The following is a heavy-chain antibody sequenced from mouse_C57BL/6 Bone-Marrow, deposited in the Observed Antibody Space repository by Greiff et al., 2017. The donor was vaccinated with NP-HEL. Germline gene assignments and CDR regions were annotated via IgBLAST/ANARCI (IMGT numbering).Heavy chain of an antibody. CDR3: AREGLITTVVDWYFDV. CDR2: IDPSDSET. Sequence: QVQLQQPGAELVRPGSSVKLSCKASGYTFTSYWMHWVKQRPIQGLEWIGNIDPSDSETHYNQKFKDKATLTVDKSSSTAYMQLSSLTSEDSAVYYCAREGLITTVVDWYFDVWGTGTTVTVSS. CDR1: GYTFTSYW. J-gene: IGHJ1*03. D-gene: IGHD1-1*01. V-gene: IGHV1-52*01.